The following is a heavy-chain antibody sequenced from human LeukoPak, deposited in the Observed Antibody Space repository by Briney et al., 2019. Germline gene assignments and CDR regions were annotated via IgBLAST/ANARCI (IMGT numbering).Heavy chain of an antibody. D-gene: IGHD3-3*01. CDR1: GGSISSGDYY. CDR2: IYYTGST. CDR3: ARVAKIRFLPTPGASDI. J-gene: IGHJ3*02. Sequence: SETLSLTCIVSGGSISSGDYYWSWIRQPPGKGLEWIGYIYYTGSTSYNPSLKNRVTILVDTSRNQFSLKLSSVAAADTAVYYCARVAKIRFLPTPGASDIWGQGTMVTVSS. V-gene: IGHV4-30-4*01.